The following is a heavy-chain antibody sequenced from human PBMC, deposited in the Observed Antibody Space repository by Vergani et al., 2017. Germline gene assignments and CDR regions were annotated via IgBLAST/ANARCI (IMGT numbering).Heavy chain of an antibody. J-gene: IGHJ6*03. V-gene: IGHV3-33*08. CDR3: AREPTVTTRLNYYYYYMDV. CDR2: IWYDGSNK. CDR1: GFTFSSYG. Sequence: QVQLVESGGGVVQPGRSLRLSCAASGFTFSSYGMHWVRQAPGKGLEWVAVIWYDGSNKYYADSVKGRFTISRDNYKNTLYLQMNSLRAEDTAVYYCAREPTVTTRLNYYYYYMDVWGKGTTVTVSS. D-gene: IGHD4-11*01.